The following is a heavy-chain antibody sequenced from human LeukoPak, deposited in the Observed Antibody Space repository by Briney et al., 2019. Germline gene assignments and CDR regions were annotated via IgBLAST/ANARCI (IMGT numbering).Heavy chain of an antibody. CDR3: ARLFGSGWPGYFYYAMDV. V-gene: IGHV3-66*04. J-gene: IGHJ6*02. CDR1: GFTVSDSY. D-gene: IGHD6-19*01. CDR2: SYSDGNT. Sequence: PGGSLRLSCAVSGFTVSDSYMTWVRQAPGKGLEWVSVSYSDGNTYYAGSVKGRFTISRDNSKNTLFLQMNSLRAEDTAVYYCARLFGSGWPGYFYYAMDVWGQGTTVAVSS.